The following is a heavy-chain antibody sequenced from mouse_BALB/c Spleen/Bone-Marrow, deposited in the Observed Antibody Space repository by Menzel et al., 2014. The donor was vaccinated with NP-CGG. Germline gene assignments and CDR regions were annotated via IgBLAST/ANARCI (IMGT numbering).Heavy chain of an antibody. CDR1: GYTFTSYV. CDR2: SNPDNDGT. D-gene: IGHD1-1*01. J-gene: IGHJ2*01. CDR3: AREDYGSSAYYFDY. Sequence: VQLQQSGPEVVKPGASVKMSCKASGYTFTSYVMHWVKQKPGQGLEWIGYSNPDNDGTKYNEKFKGKATLTSDKSSSTAYIELSSLTSEGSAVYYCAREDYGSSAYYFDYWGQGTTLTVSS. V-gene: IGHV1-14*01.